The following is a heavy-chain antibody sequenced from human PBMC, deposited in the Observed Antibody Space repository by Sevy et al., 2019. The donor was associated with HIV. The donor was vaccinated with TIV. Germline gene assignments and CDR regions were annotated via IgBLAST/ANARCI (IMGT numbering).Heavy chain of an antibody. CDR2: IYYSGCT. J-gene: IGHJ6*03. D-gene: IGHD6-13*01. V-gene: IGHV4-59*01. CDR1: GGSISSYY. CDR3: VRSGEVGQQLYYYYYYYMDV. Sequence: SETLSLTCTVSGGSISSYYWSWIRQPPGKGLEWIGYIYYSGCTNYNPSLKSRVTISVDTSKNQFSLKLSSVTAADTAVYYCVRSGEVGQQLYYYYYYYMDVWGKGTTVTVSS.